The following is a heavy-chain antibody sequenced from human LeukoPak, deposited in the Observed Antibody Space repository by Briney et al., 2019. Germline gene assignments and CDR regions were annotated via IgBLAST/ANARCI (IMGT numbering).Heavy chain of an antibody. D-gene: IGHD4-17*01. Sequence: GGSLRLSCAASGFTFSSYEMNWVRQAPGEGLEWVSYISSSGSTIYYADSVKGRFTISRDNAKNSLYLQMNSLRAEDTAVYYCARDRFLYGDTPFDYWGQGTLVTVSS. V-gene: IGHV3-48*03. CDR1: GFTFSSYE. CDR2: ISSSGSTI. J-gene: IGHJ4*02. CDR3: ARDRFLYGDTPFDY.